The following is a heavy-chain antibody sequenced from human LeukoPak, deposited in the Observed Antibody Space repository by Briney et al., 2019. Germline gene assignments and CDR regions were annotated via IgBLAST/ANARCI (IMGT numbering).Heavy chain of an antibody. CDR1: GGSFSGYY. J-gene: IGHJ4*02. CDR3: ARAFTIFGVVIRYYFDY. Sequence: PSETLSLTCAVYGGSFSGYYWSWIRQPPGKGLEWIGEINHSGSTNYNPSLKSRVTISVDTSKNQFSLKLSSVTAADTAVCYCARAFTIFGVVIRYYFDYWGQGTLVTVSS. D-gene: IGHD3-3*01. CDR2: INHSGST. V-gene: IGHV4-34*01.